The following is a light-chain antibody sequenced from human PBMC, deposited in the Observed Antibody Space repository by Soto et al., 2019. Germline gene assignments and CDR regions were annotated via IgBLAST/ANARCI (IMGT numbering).Light chain of an antibody. V-gene: IGKV3-20*01. CDR1: QSVTSSY. CDR2: GAS. CDR3: QQYGSSPRT. Sequence: EIVLTQSPGTLSLSPGDRATLSCRASQSVTSSYLAWYQQKPDQAPRLLIYGASSRATGIPDRFSGSGSGTDFSLTISRLEPEDFAVYYCQQYGSSPRTFGQGTKLEIK. J-gene: IGKJ2*01.